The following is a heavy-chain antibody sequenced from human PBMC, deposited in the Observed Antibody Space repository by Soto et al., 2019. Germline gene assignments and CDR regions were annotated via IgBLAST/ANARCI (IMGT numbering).Heavy chain of an antibody. D-gene: IGHD2-8*02. V-gene: IGHV1-2*02. J-gene: IGHJ6*04. CDR3: ARGKGFSSGPNCSGGGAYYYAMGV. CDR2: ISSKSGAT. Sequence: GXSVEGSRVASVYKSPYQYMNWVRRAPGQGLACLGWISSKSGATNYAQRFQGRLTLTRDTSTRTFSMDLRTLKSDDTPVYYLARGKGFSSGPNCSGGGAYYYAMGVWGEGTGVSVSS. CDR1: VYKSPYQY.